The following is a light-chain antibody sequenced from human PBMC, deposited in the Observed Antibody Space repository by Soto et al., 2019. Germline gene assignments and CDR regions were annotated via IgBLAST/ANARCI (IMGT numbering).Light chain of an antibody. CDR2: KAS. J-gene: IGKJ1*01. CDR3: QHYNSYSEA. CDR1: QTISSW. V-gene: IGKV1-5*03. Sequence: IKISQCPSTLSGCIRDRVTITCRASQTISSWLAWYQQKPGKAPKLLIYKASTLKSGVPSRFSGSGSGTEFTLTISSLQPDDFATYYCQHYNSYSEAFGQGTKVDI.